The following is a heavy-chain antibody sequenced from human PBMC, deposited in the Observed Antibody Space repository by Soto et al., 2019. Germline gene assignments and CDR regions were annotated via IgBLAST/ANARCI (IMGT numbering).Heavy chain of an antibody. CDR3: ARGRNYDSAGRSSRYYYGMDV. V-gene: IGHV4-34*01. Sequence: KTSETLSLTCAVYGGSFSGYYWSWIRQPPGKGLEWIGEINHSGSTNYNPSLTSRVTISVDTSKNQFSLKLSSVTAADTAVYYCARGRNYDSAGRSSRYYYGMDVWGQGTTVTVSS. D-gene: IGHD3-22*01. CDR1: GGSFSGYY. CDR2: INHSGST. J-gene: IGHJ6*02.